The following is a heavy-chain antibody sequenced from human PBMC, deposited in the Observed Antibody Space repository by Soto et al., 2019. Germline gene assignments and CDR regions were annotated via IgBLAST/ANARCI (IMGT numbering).Heavy chain of an antibody. V-gene: IGHV6-1*01. J-gene: IGHJ6*03. CDR1: GDSVSSNSAA. D-gene: IGHD3-3*01. CDR2: TYYRSKWYN. CDR3: ARGMYYDFWSGLEESYYYYYRDV. Sequence: SQTLSLTCAISGDSVSSNSAAWNWIRQSPSRGLEWLVRTYYRSKWYNDYAVSVKSRITINPDTSKNQFSLQLNSVTPEDTAVYYCARGMYYDFWSGLEESYYYYYRDVWGKGTTVTVSS.